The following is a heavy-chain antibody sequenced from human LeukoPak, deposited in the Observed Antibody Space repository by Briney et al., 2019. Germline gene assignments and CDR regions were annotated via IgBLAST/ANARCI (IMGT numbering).Heavy chain of an antibody. Sequence: SVKVSCKASGGTFSSYAISWVRQAPGQGLEWMGGIIPIFGTANYAQKFQGRVTITADESTSTAYMELSSLRSEDTAVYYCARESPTDTNYYDSSGYFDYWGQGTLVTVSS. CDR3: ARESPTDTNYYDSSGYFDY. V-gene: IGHV1-69*13. CDR2: IIPIFGTA. CDR1: GGTFSSYA. D-gene: IGHD3-22*01. J-gene: IGHJ4*02.